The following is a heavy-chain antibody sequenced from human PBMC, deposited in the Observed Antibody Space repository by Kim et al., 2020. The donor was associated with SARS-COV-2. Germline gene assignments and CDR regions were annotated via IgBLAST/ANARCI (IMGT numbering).Heavy chain of an antibody. D-gene: IGHD6-19*01. CDR1: GYTFSSFD. Sequence: ASVKVSCKASGYTFSSFDIHWVRQAPGQGLEWVGWVNPNSGNTGYAQKFQGRVTMTRNTSISTAYMKLSSLTSEDTAVYYCARETGYSSGWFYHYGLDVWAPGTTVTVSS. CDR3: ARETGYSSGWFYHYGLDV. V-gene: IGHV1-8*01. CDR2: VNPNSGNT. J-gene: IGHJ6*02.